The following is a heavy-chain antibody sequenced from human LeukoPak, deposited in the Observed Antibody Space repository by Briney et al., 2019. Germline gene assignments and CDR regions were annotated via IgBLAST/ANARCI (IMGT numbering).Heavy chain of an antibody. CDR2: INSDESTT. J-gene: IGHJ4*02. V-gene: IGHV3-74*01. CDR1: GFTFSSSW. CDR3: ARGNTLRYYDY. D-gene: IGHD3-9*01. Sequence: GGPLRLSCAASGFTFSSSWMHWVRQAPGKGLVWVSRINSDESTTTYADSVKGRFTISRDNAKNTLYLQMNSLRAEDTAVYYCARGNTLRYYDYWGQGTLVTVSS.